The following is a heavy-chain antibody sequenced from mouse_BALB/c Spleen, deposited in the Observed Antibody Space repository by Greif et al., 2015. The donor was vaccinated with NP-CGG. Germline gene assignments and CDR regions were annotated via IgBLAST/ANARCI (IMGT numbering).Heavy chain of an antibody. CDR2: ILPGSGST. V-gene: IGHV1-9*01. J-gene: IGHJ2*01. Sequence: VQLQQSGAELMKPGASVKISCKATGYTFSSYWIEWVKQRPGHGLEWIGEILPGSGSTNYNEKFKGKATFTADTSSNTAYTQLSSLTSEDSAAYYCARTTVVARDYWGQGTTLTVSS. CDR1: GYTFSSYW. CDR3: ARTTVVARDY. D-gene: IGHD1-1*01.